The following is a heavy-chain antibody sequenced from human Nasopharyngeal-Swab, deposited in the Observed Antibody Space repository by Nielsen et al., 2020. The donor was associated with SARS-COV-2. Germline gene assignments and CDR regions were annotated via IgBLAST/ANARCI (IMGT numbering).Heavy chain of an antibody. J-gene: IGHJ4*02. CDR2: FYSSGNT. Sequence: GESLKISCAASGFTVSNNYMSWVRQAPGKGLEWVSVFYSSGNTYYADSVKGRFTISRDISKNTLYLQMNSLRAEDTAVYYCARSPYSINWYYFDYWGQGTLVTVSS. D-gene: IGHD6-13*01. CDR1: GFTVSNNY. V-gene: IGHV3-66*01. CDR3: ARSPYSINWYYFDY.